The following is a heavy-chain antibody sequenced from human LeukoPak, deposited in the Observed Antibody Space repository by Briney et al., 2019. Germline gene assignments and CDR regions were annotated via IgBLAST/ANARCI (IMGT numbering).Heavy chain of an antibody. Sequence: ASVKVSCKASGYTFTDYYIHWVRQAPGQGLEWMAWITPNSAGTNSSRKFQDRVTLTRDTSISTAYMELTGLTSDDTAVYYCAILASGLNFWGQGTLVIVSS. CDR3: AILASGLNF. V-gene: IGHV1-2*02. J-gene: IGHJ4*02. CDR2: ITPNSAGT. D-gene: IGHD3-10*01. CDR1: GYTFTDYY.